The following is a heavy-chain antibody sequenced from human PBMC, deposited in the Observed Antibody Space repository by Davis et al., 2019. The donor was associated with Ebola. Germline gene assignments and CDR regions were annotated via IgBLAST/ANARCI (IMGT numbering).Heavy chain of an antibody. D-gene: IGHD6-19*01. Sequence: GGSLRLSCKGSGYSFTSYWIAWVRQAPGQRLEWMGWVHGGNGNTKYSQRFQGRVTITTDTSASTVYLDLTSLISDDTAVFYCARASFGYNSGWYADYWGPGSLVTVSS. CDR1: GYSFTSYW. J-gene: IGHJ4*02. V-gene: IGHV1-3*01. CDR2: VHGGNGNT. CDR3: ARASFGYNSGWYADY.